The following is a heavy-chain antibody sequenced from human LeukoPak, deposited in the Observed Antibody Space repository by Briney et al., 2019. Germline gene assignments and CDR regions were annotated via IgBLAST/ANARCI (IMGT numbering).Heavy chain of an antibody. D-gene: IGHD3-10*01. CDR2: ISYDGSNK. Sequence: GGSLRLSCAASGFTFSSYAMHWVRQAPGKGLEWVALISYDGSNKYHADSVKGRFTISRDNSKNTLYLQMNSLRAEDTAVYYCARYGSGSPQFDYWGQGTLVTVSS. CDR3: ARYGSGSPQFDY. V-gene: IGHV3-30*04. CDR1: GFTFSSYA. J-gene: IGHJ4*02.